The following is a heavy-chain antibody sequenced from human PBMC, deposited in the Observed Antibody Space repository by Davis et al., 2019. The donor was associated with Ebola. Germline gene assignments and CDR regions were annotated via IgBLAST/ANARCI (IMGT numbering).Heavy chain of an antibody. CDR3: ARGRLYLGV. V-gene: IGHV4-59*01. Sequence: MPSETLSLTCTVSGDSISSYYWSWIRQPPGKGLEWIGYIYYSGSTNYDPSLKSRVTISVDTSKNQFSLKLSSVTAADTAVYYCARGRLYLGVWGKGTTVTVSS. CDR2: IYYSGST. D-gene: IGHD2-8*01. CDR1: GDSISSYY. J-gene: IGHJ6*04.